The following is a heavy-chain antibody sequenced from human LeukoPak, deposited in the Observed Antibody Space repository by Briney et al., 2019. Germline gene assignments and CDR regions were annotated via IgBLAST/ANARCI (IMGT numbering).Heavy chain of an antibody. J-gene: IGHJ6*03. D-gene: IGHD3-3*01. CDR1: GYTFTGYY. V-gene: IGHV1-2*02. CDR2: INPNSGGT. Sequence: ASVKVSRKASGYTFTGYYIHWVRQAPGQGLEWMGWINPNSGGTNYAQKFQGRVTMTRDTSISTAYMELSRLRSDDTAVYYCARDTARITIFGVAKYMDVWGKGTTVTVSS. CDR3: ARDTARITIFGVAKYMDV.